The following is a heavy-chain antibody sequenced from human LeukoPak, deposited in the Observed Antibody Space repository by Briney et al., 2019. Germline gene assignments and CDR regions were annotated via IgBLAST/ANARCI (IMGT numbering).Heavy chain of an antibody. Sequence: GGSLRLSCAASGFTFSSYGMPWVRQAPGKGLEWVAVIWYDGSNKYYADSVKGRFTISRDNSKNTLYLQMNSLRAEDTAVYYCARSYYDSSGSFDHWGQGTLVTVSS. D-gene: IGHD3-22*01. CDR3: ARSYYDSSGSFDH. V-gene: IGHV3-33*01. J-gene: IGHJ4*02. CDR2: IWYDGSNK. CDR1: GFTFSSYG.